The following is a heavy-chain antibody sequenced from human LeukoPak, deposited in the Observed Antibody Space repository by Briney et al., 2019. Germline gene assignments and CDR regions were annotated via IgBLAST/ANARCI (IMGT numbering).Heavy chain of an antibody. V-gene: IGHV3-23*01. CDR3: AKCLGYYYYGMDV. CDR1: GFTFSNAW. J-gene: IGHJ6*02. D-gene: IGHD3-16*01. Sequence: GGSLRLSCAASGFTFSNAWMSWVRQAPGKGLEWVSAISGSGGSTYYADSVKGRFTISRDNSKNTLYLQMNSLRAEDTAVYYCAKCLGYYYYGMDVWGQGTTVTVSS. CDR2: ISGSGGST.